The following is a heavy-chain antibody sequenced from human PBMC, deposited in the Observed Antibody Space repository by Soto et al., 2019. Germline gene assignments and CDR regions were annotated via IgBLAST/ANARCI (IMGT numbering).Heavy chain of an antibody. V-gene: IGHV4-39*01. CDR1: GGSISSSSYY. J-gene: IGHJ3*02. Sequence: SETLSLTCTVSGGSISSSSYYWGWIRQPPGKGLEWIGSIYYSGSTYYNPSLKSRVTISVDTSKNQFSLKLSSVTAADTAVYYCARRYSSAFGIWGQGTMVTVSS. D-gene: IGHD6-13*01. CDR3: ARRYSSAFGI. CDR2: IYYSGST.